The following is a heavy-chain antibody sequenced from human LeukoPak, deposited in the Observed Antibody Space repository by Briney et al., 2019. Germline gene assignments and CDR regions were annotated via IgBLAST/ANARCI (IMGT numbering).Heavy chain of an antibody. D-gene: IGHD3-10*01. J-gene: IGHJ6*03. V-gene: IGHV1-46*01. CDR3: ARDRNMVRGAAYYYYYMDV. CDR1: GYTFTSYY. Sequence: ASVKASCKASGYTFTSYYMHWVRQAPGQGLEWMGIINPSGGSTSYAQKFQGRVTMTRDTSTSTVYMELSSLRSEDTAVYYCARDRNMVRGAAYYYYYMDVWGKGTTVTISS. CDR2: INPSGGST.